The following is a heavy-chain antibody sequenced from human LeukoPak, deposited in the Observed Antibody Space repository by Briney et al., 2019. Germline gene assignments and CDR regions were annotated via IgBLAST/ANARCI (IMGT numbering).Heavy chain of an antibody. CDR2: ITFTSSTI. V-gene: IGHV3-48*01. CDR3: ARGADGVSSNSRGWFDP. CDR1: GFTFSSYS. D-gene: IGHD2-15*01. J-gene: IGHJ5*02. Sequence: GGSLRLSCAASGFTFSSYSMTWVRQAPGKGLEWVSYITFTSSTIHYADSVKGRFTISRDNAKSSLYLQMNTLRAEDTAVYSCARGADGVSSNSRGWFDPWGQGTLVTVSS.